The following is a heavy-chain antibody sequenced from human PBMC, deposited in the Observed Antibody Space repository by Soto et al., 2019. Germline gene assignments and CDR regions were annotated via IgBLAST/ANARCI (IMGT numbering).Heavy chain of an antibody. D-gene: IGHD4-17*01. CDR3: AKTALMTIRHGFDH. V-gene: IGHV3-23*01. Sequence: EVQVLESGGGLVQPGGSLRLSCAASGFTFNSYAMNWVRQAPGQGLEWVSAISGSGSNPYYADSVKGRFTISRDNSKNTPYLQRNSLRAEDTALHCAAKTALMTIRHGFDHWGQGTLGTVAS. CDR1: GFTFNSYA. CDR2: ISGSGSNP. J-gene: IGHJ4*02.